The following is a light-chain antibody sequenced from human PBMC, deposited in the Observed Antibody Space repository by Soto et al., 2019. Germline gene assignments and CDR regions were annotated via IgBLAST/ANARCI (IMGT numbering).Light chain of an antibody. CDR2: LAS. CDR1: QSLLYSNGDDY. CDR3: MQTLQTPYT. V-gene: IGKV2-28*01. J-gene: IGKJ2*01. Sequence: DIVMTQSPLSLPVTPGEPASISCRSSQSLLYSNGDDYLDWFLQKPGQSPQLLIYLASHRASGVPDRFSGSGSGTDFTLKISRVEAEDVGVYYCMQTLQTPYTFGQGTKLEIK.